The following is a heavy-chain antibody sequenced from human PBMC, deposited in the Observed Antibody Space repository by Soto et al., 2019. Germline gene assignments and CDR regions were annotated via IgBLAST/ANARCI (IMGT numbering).Heavy chain of an antibody. CDR1: GFTFSSYA. J-gene: IGHJ4*02. Sequence: EVQLLESGGGLVQPGGSLRLSCAASGFTFSSYAMSWVRQAPGKGLEWVSAISGSGGSTYYADSVKGRFTISRDNSKNTLYLQMNNLRAEETAVYYCEKDSNLFAHIVVLTAFDYWGQGTLVTVSS. V-gene: IGHV3-23*01. D-gene: IGHD2-21*02. CDR3: EKDSNLFAHIVVLTAFDY. CDR2: ISGSGGST.